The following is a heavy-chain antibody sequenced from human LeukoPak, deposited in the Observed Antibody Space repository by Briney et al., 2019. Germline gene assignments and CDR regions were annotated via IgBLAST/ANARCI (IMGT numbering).Heavy chain of an antibody. J-gene: IGHJ4*02. CDR1: GYTFTSYY. V-gene: IGHV1-46*01. Sequence: ASVKVSCKASGYTFTSYYMHWVRQAPGQGLEWMGIINPSGGSTSYAQKFQGRVTMTRDTSTSTVYMELSSLRSEDTAVYYCARSLSSDYDFWSGYYSDWGRGTLVTVSS. D-gene: IGHD3-3*01. CDR2: INPSGGST. CDR3: ARSLSSDYDFWSGYYSD.